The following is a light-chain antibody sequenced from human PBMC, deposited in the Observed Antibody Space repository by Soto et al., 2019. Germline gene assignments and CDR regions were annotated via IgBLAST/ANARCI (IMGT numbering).Light chain of an antibody. CDR1: QSVPSR. Sequence: EIVVTQSPATLSVSPGEDFTLPCRASQSVPSRIAWYQQKPVQAPSLLXYGASTRATGVPDRFSGTGSGTEFTLTISSLKSEDYAVYYCQQYKSWPPITFGQGTRLEI. J-gene: IGKJ5*01. CDR2: GAS. V-gene: IGKV3-15*01. CDR3: QQYKSWPPIT.